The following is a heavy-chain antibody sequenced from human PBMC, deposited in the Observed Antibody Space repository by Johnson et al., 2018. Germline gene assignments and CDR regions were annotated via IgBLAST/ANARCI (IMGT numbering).Heavy chain of an antibody. CDR2: IGTAGDT. CDR1: GFTFSSYD. J-gene: IGHJ6*03. D-gene: IGHD2-2*01. CDR3: AKDLCDIVVVPSASCYMDV. V-gene: IGHV3-13*01. Sequence: VQLVESGGGLVQPGGSLRLSCAASGFTFSSYDMHWVRQATGKGLEWVSAIGTAGDTYYPGSVKGRFTISRENAKNSLYLEMNSRRAEDTAVYYYAKDLCDIVVVPSASCYMDVWGKGTTVTVSS.